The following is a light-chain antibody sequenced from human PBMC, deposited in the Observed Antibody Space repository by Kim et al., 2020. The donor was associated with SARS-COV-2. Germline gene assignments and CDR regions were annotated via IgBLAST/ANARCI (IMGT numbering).Light chain of an antibody. J-gene: IGKJ4*01. CDR3: QKYNNAPLT. V-gene: IGKV1-27*01. CDR2: SAS. Sequence: DIQMTQSPSSLSASVGDRVTITCRASQAISNYLAWYQQKPGKVPKLLIYSASSLQSGVPSRFSGRASGTHFTLTISSLQPEDVAVYYCQKYNNAPLTFGGGTKVDI. CDR1: QAISNY.